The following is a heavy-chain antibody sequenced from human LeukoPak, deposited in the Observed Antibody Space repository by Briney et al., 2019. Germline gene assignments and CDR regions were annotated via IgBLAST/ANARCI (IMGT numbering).Heavy chain of an antibody. D-gene: IGHD2-15*01. CDR1: GYTFTSYD. J-gene: IGHJ4*02. V-gene: IGHV1-8*03. CDR2: MNPKSGNT. CDR3: ARVDGSPDY. Sequence: ASVTLSCTASGYTFTSYDINWVRQATGQGLEWMGWMNPKSGNTGNPQMYQGRVTIAGDTSISTVYMELTILRSEATAVYCCARVDGSPDYWGQGTLVTVSS.